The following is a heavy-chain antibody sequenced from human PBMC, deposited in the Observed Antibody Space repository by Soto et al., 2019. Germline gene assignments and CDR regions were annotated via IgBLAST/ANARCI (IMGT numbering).Heavy chain of an antibody. CDR3: ARGWLGYCSSTSCYDAFDI. D-gene: IGHD2-2*01. J-gene: IGHJ3*02. Sequence: ASVKVSCKASGYTFTGYYMHWVRQAPGQGLEWMGWINPNSGGTNYAQKFQGWVTMTRDTSISTAYMELSRLRSDDTAVYYCARGWLGYCSSTSCYDAFDIWGQGTMVTVS. CDR2: INPNSGGT. CDR1: GYTFTGYY. V-gene: IGHV1-2*04.